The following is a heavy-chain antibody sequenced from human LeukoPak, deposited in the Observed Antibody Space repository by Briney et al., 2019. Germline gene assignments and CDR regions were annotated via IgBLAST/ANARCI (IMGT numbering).Heavy chain of an antibody. D-gene: IGHD4-11*01. CDR3: ARGQGTVTTH. J-gene: IGHJ4*02. V-gene: IGHV4-34*01. Sequence: NPSETLSLTCAVSGGSFSGYYWTWIRQPPGKGLEWIGEISHSGSANYNPSLMSRVTISLDTSKNHFSLNLSSVTAADTAVYYCARGQGTVTTHWGQGTLVTVSS. CDR2: ISHSGSA. CDR1: GGSFSGYY.